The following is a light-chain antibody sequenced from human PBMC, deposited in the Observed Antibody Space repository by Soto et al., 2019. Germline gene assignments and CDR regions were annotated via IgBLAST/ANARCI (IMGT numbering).Light chain of an antibody. CDR3: SSYTSSSTSYV. CDR1: SGDVGGYNY. Sequence: QSALTQPASVSGSLGQSITISCTGTSGDVGGYNYVSWYQQHPGKAPKLMIYEVSNRPSGVSNRFSGSKSGNTASLTISGPQAEDEADYYCSSYTSSSTSYVFGTGTKVTVL. V-gene: IGLV2-14*01. CDR2: EVS. J-gene: IGLJ1*01.